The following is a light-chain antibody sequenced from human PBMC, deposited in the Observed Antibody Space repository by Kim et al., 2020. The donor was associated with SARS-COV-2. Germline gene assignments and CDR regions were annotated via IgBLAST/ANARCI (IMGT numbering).Light chain of an antibody. J-gene: IGKJ1*01. CDR3: QHYNNWPWT. CDR1: QSISNT. CDR2: GAS. Sequence: EIVMTQSPATLSLSPGERATLSCRASQSISNTLAWYQQQPGQAPRLLISGASTRATGIPARFSGSGSGTEFTLTISSLQSEDVAIYYCQHYNNWPWTFGQGTKLEI. V-gene: IGKV3-15*01.